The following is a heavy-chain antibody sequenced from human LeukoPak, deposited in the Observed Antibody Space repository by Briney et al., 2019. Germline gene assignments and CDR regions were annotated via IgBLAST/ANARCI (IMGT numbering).Heavy chain of an antibody. D-gene: IGHD3-16*01. V-gene: IGHV4-4*07. J-gene: IGHJ4*02. CDR2: IYTSGST. Sequence: SETLSLTCTVSGGSISSYYWSWIRQPAGKGLEWIGRIYTSGSTNYNPSLKGRVTISVDKSKNQFSLKLSSVTAADTAVYYCARDVGADVWGMFYFDYWGQGTLVTVSS. CDR3: ARDVGADVWGMFYFDY. CDR1: GGSISSYY.